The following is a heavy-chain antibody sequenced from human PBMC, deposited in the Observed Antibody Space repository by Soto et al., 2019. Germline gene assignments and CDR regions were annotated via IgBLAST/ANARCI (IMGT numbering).Heavy chain of an antibody. Sequence: EVQVLESGGGLVQPGGSLRLSCAATGFTISDFAMSWVRQAPGQGLEWVSRIYGGGNGPHYADSVKGRVTISRDNSKNTLYLQMNSLRAKDTAVYYCAKMEGMDPWAYAFDYWGQGTRVTVSS. CDR3: AKMEGMDPWAYAFDY. D-gene: IGHD2-2*03. J-gene: IGHJ4*02. V-gene: IGHV3-23*01. CDR1: GFTISDFA. CDR2: IYGGGNGP.